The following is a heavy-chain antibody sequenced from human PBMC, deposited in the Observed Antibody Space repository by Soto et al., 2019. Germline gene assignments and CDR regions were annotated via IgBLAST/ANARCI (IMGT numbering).Heavy chain of an antibody. CDR2: INPNSGGT. D-gene: IGHD3-10*01. CDR1: GYTFTGYY. Sequence: QVQLVQSGAEVKKPGASVKVSCKASGYTFTGYYMHWGRQAPGQGLGWMGWINPNSGGTNYAQKFQGWVPMTRDTSISTAYMELSRLRSDDTAVYYCARNYYGSGSYHAPLDYWGQGTLVTVSS. V-gene: IGHV1-2*04. J-gene: IGHJ4*02. CDR3: ARNYYGSGSYHAPLDY.